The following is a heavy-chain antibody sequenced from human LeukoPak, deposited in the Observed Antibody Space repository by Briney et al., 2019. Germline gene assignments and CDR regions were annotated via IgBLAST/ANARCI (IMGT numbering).Heavy chain of an antibody. J-gene: IGHJ4*02. V-gene: IGHV3-21*01. CDR3: VRDSSWFDY. CDR1: GFPFSDFN. Sequence: GGSLRLSCAASGFPFSDFNMNWVRQSPGKGLEWVSSISGDSDYIFYEDSVKGRFTVSRDNAKNSLHLQMNSLRAEATAVYYCVRDSSWFDYWGLGTLVTVSS. CDR2: ISGDSDYI.